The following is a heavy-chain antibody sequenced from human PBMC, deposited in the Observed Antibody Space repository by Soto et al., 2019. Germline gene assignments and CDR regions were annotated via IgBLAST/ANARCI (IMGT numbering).Heavy chain of an antibody. D-gene: IGHD6-6*01. CDR2: SYYSGST. V-gene: IGHV4-59*01. CDR1: GGSISSYY. Sequence: PSETLSLTCAVSGGSISSYYWSWIRQPPGKGLEWMGYSYYSGSTNYNPSLKSRVTLSVDPSKNQFSLKLSSVTAADTAVYYCARYRSRFDYRGPGTLVPVSS. CDR3: ARYRSRFDY. J-gene: IGHJ4*02.